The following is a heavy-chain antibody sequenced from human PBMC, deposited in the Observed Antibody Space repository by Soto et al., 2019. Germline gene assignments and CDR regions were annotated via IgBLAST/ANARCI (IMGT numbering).Heavy chain of an antibody. J-gene: IGHJ4*02. CDR2: IIPIFGTA. D-gene: IGHD2-15*01. V-gene: IGHV1-69*12. CDR3: ARGARSEDCSGGSCYSDY. Sequence: VQLVQSGAEVKKPGSSVKVSCKASGGTFSSYAISWVRQAPGQGPEWMGGIIPIFGTANYAQKFQGRVTITADESTSTAYMELSSLRSEDTAVYYCARGARSEDCSGGSCYSDYWGQGTLVTVSS. CDR1: GGTFSSYA.